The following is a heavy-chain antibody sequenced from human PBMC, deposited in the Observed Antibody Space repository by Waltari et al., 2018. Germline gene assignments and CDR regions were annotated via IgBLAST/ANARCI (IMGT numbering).Heavy chain of an antibody. Sequence: QVQLQESGPGLVKPSETLSLTCTVSGGSISSYYWSWIRQPPGKGLEWIGYIYYSGSTNYNPSLKRRVTISVDTSKNQFSLKLSSVTAADTAVYYCARSNPYGDYDYWGQGTLVTVSS. CDR3: ARSNPYGDYDY. CDR2: IYYSGST. J-gene: IGHJ4*02. D-gene: IGHD4-17*01. CDR1: GGSISSYY. V-gene: IGHV4-59*01.